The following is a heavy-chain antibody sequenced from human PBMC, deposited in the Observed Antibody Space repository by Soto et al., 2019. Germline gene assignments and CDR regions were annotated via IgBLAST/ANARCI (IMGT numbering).Heavy chain of an antibody. CDR2: ISGSGGST. D-gene: IGHD3-10*01. J-gene: IGHJ6*02. CDR3: AKDMDDYYGSGSYYNLNYYYGRDV. Sequence: EVQLLESGGGLVQPGGSLRLSCAASGFTFSSYAMSWVRQAPGKGLEWVSAISGSGGSTYYEDSVKGRFTISRDNSKNTLYLQMNSLRAEDTAVYYCAKDMDDYYGSGSYYNLNYYYGRDVWGQGTTVTVSS. V-gene: IGHV3-23*01. CDR1: GFTFSSYA.